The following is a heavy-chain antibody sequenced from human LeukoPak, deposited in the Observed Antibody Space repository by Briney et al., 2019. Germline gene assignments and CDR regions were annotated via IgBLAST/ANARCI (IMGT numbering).Heavy chain of an antibody. D-gene: IGHD6-19*01. CDR1: GYTLTELS. CDR3: ATAVARYGMDV. J-gene: IGHJ6*02. Sequence: ASVKVSCKVSGYTLTELSMHWVRQAPGKGLEWMGGFDPEDGETIYAQKFQGRATMTEDTSTDTAYMELSSLRSEDMAVYYCATAVARYGMDVWGQGTTVTVSS. CDR2: FDPEDGET. V-gene: IGHV1-24*01.